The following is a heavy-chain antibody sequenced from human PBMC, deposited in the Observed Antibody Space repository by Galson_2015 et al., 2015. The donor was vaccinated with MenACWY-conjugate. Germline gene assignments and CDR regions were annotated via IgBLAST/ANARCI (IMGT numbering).Heavy chain of an antibody. CDR2: IYHSGRT. V-gene: IGHV4-4*01. Sequence: ETLSLTCGVSGGSITGGPWWTWVRQPPGQGLEWIGEIYHSGRTNYDPSLKSRVTISVDKSKNQFSLTLKSVTAADTAVYFCAREFGDFWSGFGFHYYGMDVWGQGTTVTVSS. J-gene: IGHJ6*02. CDR3: AREFGDFWSGFGFHYYGMDV. D-gene: IGHD3-3*01. CDR1: GGSITGGPW.